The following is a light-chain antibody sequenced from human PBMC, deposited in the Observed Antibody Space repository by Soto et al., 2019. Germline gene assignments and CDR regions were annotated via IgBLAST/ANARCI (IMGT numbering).Light chain of an antibody. V-gene: IGKV1-27*01. J-gene: IGKJ3*01. CDR2: AAS. CDR1: QDINNF. Sequence: DIQMAQSPSSLSAAVGDRVTITCRASQDINNFLAWYQQIPGKVPQLLIYAASTLQSGVPSQFSGSGSGTEFTLTINSLQTEDVGTYYCQKYNTGPFTFGPGTKVDL. CDR3: QKYNTGPFT.